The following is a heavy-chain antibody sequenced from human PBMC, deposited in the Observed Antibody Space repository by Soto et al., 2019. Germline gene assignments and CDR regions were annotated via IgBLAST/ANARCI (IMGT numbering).Heavy chain of an antibody. CDR3: ARGYYYGSGTPYGMDV. CDR2: IYYSGST. CDR1: GGSISSGGYY. Sequence: QVQLQESGPGLVKPSQTLSLTCTVSGGSISSGGYYWSWIRQHPGKGLEWIGYIYYSGSTYYNPSLKSRGTIAVDTSKNQFCLQLSSVTAADTAVYYCARGYYYGSGTPYGMDVWGQGTTVTVSS. D-gene: IGHD3-10*01. V-gene: IGHV4-31*03. J-gene: IGHJ6*02.